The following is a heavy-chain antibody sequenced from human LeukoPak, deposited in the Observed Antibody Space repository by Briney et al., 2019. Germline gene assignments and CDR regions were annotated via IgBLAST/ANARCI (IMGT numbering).Heavy chain of an antibody. J-gene: IGHJ4*02. D-gene: IGHD5-12*01. CDR3: ARDGYSGYDFYFDY. V-gene: IGHV3-33*01. CDR2: IWFDGSDK. CDR1: AFTFSSYG. Sequence: GGSLRLSCAASAFTFSSYGMHWVRQAPGKGLEWVAVIWFDGSDKYYADSVKGRFTISRDNSKHTLYLQMNSLRAEDTAVYYCARDGYSGYDFYFDYWGQGTLVTVSS.